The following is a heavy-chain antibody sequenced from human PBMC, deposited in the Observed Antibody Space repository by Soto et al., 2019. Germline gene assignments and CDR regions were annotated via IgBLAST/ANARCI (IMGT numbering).Heavy chain of an antibody. CDR2: ISGSGGDT. J-gene: IGHJ4*02. D-gene: IGHD4-17*01. CDR3: AKDYGGNPFDY. V-gene: IGHV3-23*01. CDR1: GFTFSTYA. Sequence: EVQLLESGGGLVQPGGSLRLSCAASGFTFSTYAMSWVRQAPGKGLEWVSVISGSGGDTYYADSVKGRFTISRDNLRNTLSLQMNSLRVDDTAVYYCAKDYGGNPFDYWGKGTLVTVSS.